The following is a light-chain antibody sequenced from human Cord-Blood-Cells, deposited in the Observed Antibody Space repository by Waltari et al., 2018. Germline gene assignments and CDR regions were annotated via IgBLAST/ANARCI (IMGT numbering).Light chain of an antibody. CDR2: EGS. Sequence: QSALTQPASVSGSPGQSLTISCTGTSSDVGSYNLVPWYQQHPGKAPKLMIYEGSKRPSGVSNRFSGSKSGNTASLTISGLQAEDEADYYCCSYAGSSTAWVFGGGTKLTVL. J-gene: IGLJ3*02. V-gene: IGLV2-23*01. CDR1: SSDVGSYNL. CDR3: CSYAGSSTAWV.